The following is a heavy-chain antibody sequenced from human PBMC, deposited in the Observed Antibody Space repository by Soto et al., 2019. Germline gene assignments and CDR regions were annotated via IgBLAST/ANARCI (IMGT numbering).Heavy chain of an antibody. CDR3: ARDYRQQLVPWGYYYYGMDV. CDR1: GYTFTGYY. Sequence: QVQLVQSGAEVKKPGASVKVSCKASGYTFTGYYMHWVRQAPGQGLEWMGWINPNSGGTNYAQKFQGWVTMTRDTSISKAYMELSRLRSDDTAVYYCARDYRQQLVPWGYYYYGMDVWGQGTTVTVSS. J-gene: IGHJ6*02. CDR2: INPNSGGT. D-gene: IGHD6-13*01. V-gene: IGHV1-2*04.